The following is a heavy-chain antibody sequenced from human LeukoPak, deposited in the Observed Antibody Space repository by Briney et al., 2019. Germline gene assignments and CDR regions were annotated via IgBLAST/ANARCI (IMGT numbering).Heavy chain of an antibody. CDR3: ARDVLLWFGEETFDY. D-gene: IGHD3-10*01. V-gene: IGHV3-7*01. CDR2: IKQDGSGK. J-gene: IGHJ4*02. Sequence: GGSLRLSCAASGFTFSSYWMSWVRQAPGKGLEWVANIKQDGSGKYYVDSVKGRFTISRDNAKNSLYLQMDSLRAEDTAVYYCARDVLLWFGEETFDYWGQGTLVTVSS. CDR1: GFTFSSYW.